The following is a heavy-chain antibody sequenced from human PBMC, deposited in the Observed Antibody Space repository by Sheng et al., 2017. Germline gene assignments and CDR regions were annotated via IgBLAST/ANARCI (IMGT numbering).Heavy chain of an antibody. CDR2: IWYDGSNK. D-gene: IGHD2-2*01. Sequence: QVQLVESGGGVVQPGRSLRLSCAASGFTFSSYGMHWVRQAPGKGLEWVAVIWYDGSNKYYADSVKGRFTISRDNSKNTLYLQMNSLRAEDTAVYYCARDRWVKDIVVVPAASQHYYYYGMDVWGQGP. CDR3: ARDRWVKDIVVVPAASQHYYYYGMDV. CDR1: GFTFSSYG. J-gene: IGHJ6*02. V-gene: IGHV3-33*01.